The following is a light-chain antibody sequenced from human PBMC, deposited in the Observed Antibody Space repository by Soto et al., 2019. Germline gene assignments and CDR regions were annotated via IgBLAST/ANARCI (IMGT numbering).Light chain of an antibody. Sequence: QSVLTQPASVSGSPGQSITISCTGTSSDVGGYNSVSWYQHHPGKAPKLMIFDVSYRSSGVSSRFSGSKSDSTASLTISGLQAEDEADYYCNSYTTRSTYVFGTGTKVTV. J-gene: IGLJ1*01. V-gene: IGLV2-14*03. CDR3: NSYTTRSTYV. CDR2: DVS. CDR1: SSDVGGYNS.